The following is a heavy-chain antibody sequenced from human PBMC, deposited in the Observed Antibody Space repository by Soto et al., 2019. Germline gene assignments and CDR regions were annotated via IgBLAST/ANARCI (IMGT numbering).Heavy chain of an antibody. D-gene: IGHD3-22*01. CDR1: GYTFTSYG. Sequence: QVQLVQSGAEVKKPGASVKVSCKASGYTFTSYGISWVRQAPGQGLEWMGWISAYNGNTNYAQKLQGRVTMTTDTSTSTAYMELRSPRSDDTAVYYCARKDYYDSSGYRRDFDYWGQGTLVTVSS. CDR3: ARKDYYDSSGYRRDFDY. V-gene: IGHV1-18*01. CDR2: ISAYNGNT. J-gene: IGHJ4*02.